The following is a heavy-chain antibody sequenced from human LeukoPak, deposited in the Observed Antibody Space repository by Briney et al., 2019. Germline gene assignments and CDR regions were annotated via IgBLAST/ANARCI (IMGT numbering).Heavy chain of an antibody. D-gene: IGHD3-3*01. Sequence: GGSQRLSCVGSGFTFGVYSMSWVRQVPGKGLEWVASISGNEYNIKYADSVKGRFTVSRDNAKTKLYLEMKSLRPDDTAIYYCTKGAGGVRLGRPSVLGVVDSWGQGTLVTVPS. J-gene: IGHJ4*02. CDR3: TKGAGGVRLGRPSVLGVVDS. CDR2: ISGNEYNI. CDR1: GFTFGVYS. V-gene: IGHV3-23*01.